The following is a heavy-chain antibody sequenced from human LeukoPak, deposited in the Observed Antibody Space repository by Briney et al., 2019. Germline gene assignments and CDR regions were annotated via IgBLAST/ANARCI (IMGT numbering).Heavy chain of an antibody. D-gene: IGHD1-26*01. CDR3: ARDRTIGGADY. CDR2: INPSGGST. CDR1: GYTFTSYY. Sequence: APVKVSFKASGYTFTSYYMHWVRQAPGQGLEWMGIINPSGGSTSYAQKFQGRVTMTRDMSTSTVYMELSSLRSEDTAVYYCARDRTIGGADYWGQGTLVTVSS. V-gene: IGHV1-46*01. J-gene: IGHJ4*02.